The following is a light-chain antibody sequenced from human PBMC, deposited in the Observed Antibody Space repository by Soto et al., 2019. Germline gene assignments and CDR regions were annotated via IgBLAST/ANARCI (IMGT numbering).Light chain of an antibody. J-gene: IGLJ1*01. V-gene: IGLV1-40*01. Sequence: QSVLTQPASVSGAPGQRVTISCTGSSSNIGAGYDVHWYQQRPGTAPKLLIYGNKNRPSGVPDRFSGSKSGTSASLAITGLQAEDEADYYCQSYDSSLSVSYVFGTGTKVTVL. CDR2: GNK. CDR1: SSNIGAGYD. CDR3: QSYDSSLSVSYV.